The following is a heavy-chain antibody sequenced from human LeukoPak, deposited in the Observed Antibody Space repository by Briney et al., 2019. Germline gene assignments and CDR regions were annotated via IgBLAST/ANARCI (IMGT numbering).Heavy chain of an antibody. CDR2: ISESGSTI. CDR1: GFTFSSYD. J-gene: IGHJ4*02. Sequence: PGGSLRLSCAASGFTFSSYDMNWVRQAPGKGLEWVSYISESGSTIYYADSVKGRFTISRDNAKNSLYLQMNSLRAEDTAVYYCARDLSGVTGYTYGRGIDYWGQGTLVTVSS. D-gene: IGHD5-18*01. CDR3: ARDLSGVTGYTYGRGIDY. V-gene: IGHV3-48*03.